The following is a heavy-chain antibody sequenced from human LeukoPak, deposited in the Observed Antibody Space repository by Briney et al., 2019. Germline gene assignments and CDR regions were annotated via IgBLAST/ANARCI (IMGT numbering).Heavy chain of an antibody. V-gene: IGHV4-39*07. CDR1: GGSISSSSYY. J-gene: IGHJ4*02. CDR2: IYYSGST. CDR3: AGLGYSKVDY. D-gene: IGHD4-11*01. Sequence: SETLSLTCTVSGGSISSSSYYWGWIRQPPGKGLEWIGSIYYSGSTYCNPSLKSRVTISVDTSKNQFSLKLSSVTAADTAVYYCAGLGYSKVDYWGQGTLVTVSS.